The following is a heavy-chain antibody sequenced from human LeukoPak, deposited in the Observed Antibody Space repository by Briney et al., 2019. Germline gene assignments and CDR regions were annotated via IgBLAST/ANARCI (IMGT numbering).Heavy chain of an antibody. CDR2: IKSKTDGGTT. V-gene: IGHV3-15*01. Sequence: GGSLRLSCAASGFTVSSNYMSWVRQAPGKGLEWVGRIKSKTDGGTTDYAAPVKGRFTISRDDSKNTLYLRMNSLKTEDTAVYYCTTERYYDAAYTTWGQGTLVTVSS. D-gene: IGHD3-22*01. CDR1: GFTVSSNY. J-gene: IGHJ4*02. CDR3: TTERYYDAAYTT.